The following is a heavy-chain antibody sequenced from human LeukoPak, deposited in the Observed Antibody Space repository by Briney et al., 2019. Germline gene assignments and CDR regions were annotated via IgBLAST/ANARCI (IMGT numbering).Heavy chain of an antibody. CDR1: GGSISTYY. Sequence: SETLSLTCTVSGGSISTYYWSWFRQPPGKGLEWIGYVYYSGSTNYNPSLKSRVTISVDTSKNQFSLRLSSVTASDTAVYYCARCLGGRCDYFDYWGQGTLVTVSS. CDR3: ARCLGGRCDYFDY. D-gene: IGHD3-16*01. J-gene: IGHJ4*02. V-gene: IGHV4-59*08. CDR2: VYYSGST.